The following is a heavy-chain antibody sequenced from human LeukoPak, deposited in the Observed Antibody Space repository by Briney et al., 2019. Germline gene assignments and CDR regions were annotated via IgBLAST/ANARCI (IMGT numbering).Heavy chain of an antibody. Sequence: ASVTVSFTASGYTFTSYDINWVRQAPGQGLEWMGWMNPNSGNTGYAQKFQGRVTITMNTSISTAYMELSSLRSKDTAVYYCAKVGYCSGGSCQGNDYGDDDYAFDIWGQGTMVTVSS. CDR1: GYTFTSYD. CDR3: AKVGYCSGGSCQGNDYGDDDYAFDI. CDR2: MNPNSGNT. V-gene: IGHV1-8*03. J-gene: IGHJ3*02. D-gene: IGHD2-15*01.